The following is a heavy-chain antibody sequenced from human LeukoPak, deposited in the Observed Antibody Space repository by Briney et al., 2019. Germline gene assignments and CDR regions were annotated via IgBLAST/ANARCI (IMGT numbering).Heavy chain of an antibody. J-gene: IGHJ4*02. D-gene: IGHD2-15*01. CDR2: ISTNGGGK. CDR1: GFTFSSYA. V-gene: IGHV3-64*01. CDR3: ARYCYGVTCYSGYDY. Sequence: RSGGSLRLSCAASGFTFSSYAMHWVRQTPGKGLEYVSAISTNGGGKYYASSVKGRFTISRDNSKNTLYLQMGSLRAEDMAVYVCARYCYGVTCYSGYDYWGQGTLVTVSS.